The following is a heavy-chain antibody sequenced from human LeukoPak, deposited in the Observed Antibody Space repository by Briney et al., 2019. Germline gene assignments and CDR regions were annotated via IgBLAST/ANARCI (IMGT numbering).Heavy chain of an antibody. Sequence: PSETLSLTCTVSGDSISSGDYYWSWIRQPAGTGLEWIGRISSSGSTNYNPSLKSRVTISVDTSKNQFSLKLSSVTAADTAVYFCARGPYSYDSSGAFDIWGQGTMVTVSS. CDR2: ISSSGST. J-gene: IGHJ3*02. D-gene: IGHD3-22*01. CDR3: ARGPYSYDSSGAFDI. CDR1: GDSISSGDYY. V-gene: IGHV4-61*02.